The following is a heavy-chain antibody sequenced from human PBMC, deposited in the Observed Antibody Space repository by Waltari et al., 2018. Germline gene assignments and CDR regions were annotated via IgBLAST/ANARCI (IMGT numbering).Heavy chain of an antibody. CDR1: GFTFSSYA. V-gene: IGHV3-30-3*01. D-gene: IGHD1-7*01. CDR3: ATNWNYDAFDI. CDR2: ISYSGSNI. J-gene: IGHJ3*02. Sequence: QVQLVESGGGVVQPGRSLRLSCAASGFTFSSYAMHWVRQAQGKGVVWLAVISYSGSNIYNADSVKVRFTISRDNTKNTLYLHMNSLRAEDTTVYYCATNWNYDAFDIWGQGTMVTVS.